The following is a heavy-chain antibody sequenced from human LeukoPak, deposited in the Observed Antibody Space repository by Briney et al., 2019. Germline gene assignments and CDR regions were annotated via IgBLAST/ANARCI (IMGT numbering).Heavy chain of an antibody. CDR3: ARAEVDSYSNYVEGPFDY. CDR1: GFTFSSYA. V-gene: IGHV3-30*01. J-gene: IGHJ4*02. Sequence: GGSLRLSCAASGFTFSSYAMHWVRQAPGKGLEWVAVISYDGSNKYYADSVKGRFTFSRDNSKNTLYLQMNSLRAEDTAVYYCARAEVDSYSNYVEGPFDYWGQGTLVTVSS. D-gene: IGHD4-11*01. CDR2: ISYDGSNK.